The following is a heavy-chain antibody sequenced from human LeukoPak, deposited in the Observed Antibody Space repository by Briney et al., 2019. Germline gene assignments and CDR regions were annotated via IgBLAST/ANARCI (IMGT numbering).Heavy chain of an antibody. V-gene: IGHV4-30-4*01. CDR1: GGSISSSDYY. D-gene: IGHD3-10*01. CDR3: AREASGSSDFDY. CDR2: IYYSGST. J-gene: IGHJ4*02. Sequence: SETLSLTCTVSGGSISSSDYYWSWIRQPPGKGLEWIGYIYYSGSTYYNPSLQSRVTISVDTSKNQFSLKLSSVTAADTAVYYWAREASGSSDFDYWGQGTLVTVSS.